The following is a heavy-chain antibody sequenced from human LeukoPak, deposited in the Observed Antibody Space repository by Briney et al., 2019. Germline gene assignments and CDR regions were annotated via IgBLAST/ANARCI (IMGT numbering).Heavy chain of an antibody. V-gene: IGHV4-59*08. CDR2: IYYSGSS. Sequence: PSETLSLTCSVSGGSINNYYWSWIRQPPGRGLEWIGYIYYSGSSNYNPSLKSRVTMSVDASENQFSLKLGSVTAADTALYYCARRPRGWYAFDIWGLGTMVTVSS. J-gene: IGHJ3*02. D-gene: IGHD2-15*01. CDR3: ARRPRGWYAFDI. CDR1: GGSINNYY.